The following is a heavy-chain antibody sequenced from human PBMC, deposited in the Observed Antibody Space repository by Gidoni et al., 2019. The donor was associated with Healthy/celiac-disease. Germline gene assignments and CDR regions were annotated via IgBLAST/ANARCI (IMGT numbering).Heavy chain of an antibody. CDR1: GFTFGYSA. J-gene: IGHJ4*02. Sequence: EVQLVESGGGLVQPGRSLRLSCPASGFTFGYSAMSWVRQAPGKGLELVGFIRSKAYGGTTEYAASVKGRFTISRDDSKSIAYLQMNSLKTEDTAVYYCTRNQGYSSSWYYFDYWGQGTLVTVSS. D-gene: IGHD6-13*01. CDR3: TRNQGYSSSWYYFDY. CDR2: IRSKAYGGTT. V-gene: IGHV3-49*04.